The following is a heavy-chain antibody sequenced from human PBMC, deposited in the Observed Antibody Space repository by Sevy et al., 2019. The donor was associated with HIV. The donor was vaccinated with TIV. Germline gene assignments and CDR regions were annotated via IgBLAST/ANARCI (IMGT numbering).Heavy chain of an antibody. CDR1: GFNFRSYW. D-gene: IGHD3-16*01. V-gene: IGHV3-7*01. J-gene: IGHJ6*02. CDR3: ARTGSYADTYYYYYAMDV. Sequence: GGSLRLSCAASGFNFRSYWMTWVRQAPGKGLEWVANINQDGSEENYVDSVKGRFTIFRDNAKNSLFLQLNSLRAEDTSVYYCARTGSYADTYYYYYAMDVWGQGATVTGSS. CDR2: INQDGSEE.